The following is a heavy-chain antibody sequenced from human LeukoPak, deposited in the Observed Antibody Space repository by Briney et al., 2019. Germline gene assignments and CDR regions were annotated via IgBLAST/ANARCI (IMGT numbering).Heavy chain of an antibody. CDR2: IRYDGNNK. J-gene: IGHJ4*02. CDR1: GFTFSDYS. D-gene: IGHD6-13*01. CDR3: AKVGIAAAGTFFFDY. Sequence: GGSLRLSCAASGFTFSDYSMHWVRQAPGKGLNWVAFIRYDGNNKYYADSVKGRFTISRDNSKNTLYLQMNSQRAEDTAVYYCAKVGIAAAGTFFFDYWGQGTLVTVSS. V-gene: IGHV3-30*02.